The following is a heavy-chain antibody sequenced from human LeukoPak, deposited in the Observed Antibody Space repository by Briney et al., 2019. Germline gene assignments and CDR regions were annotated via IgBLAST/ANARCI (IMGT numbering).Heavy chain of an antibody. Sequence: GGSLRLSCAASGFSFSAYGMHWVRQAPGKGLEWVSAISISGSKTYYADSVKGRFTISRDNSKNTLYLQMNSLRAEDTAVYYCANEIRPNDYWGQGTQVTVSS. D-gene: IGHD4-17*01. V-gene: IGHV3-23*01. CDR1: GFSFSAYG. J-gene: IGHJ4*02. CDR2: ISISGSKT. CDR3: ANEIRPNDY.